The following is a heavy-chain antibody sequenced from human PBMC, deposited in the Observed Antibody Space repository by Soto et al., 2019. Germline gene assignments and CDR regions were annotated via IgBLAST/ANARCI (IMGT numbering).Heavy chain of an antibody. V-gene: IGHV3-74*01. J-gene: IGHJ4*02. Sequence: GGSLRLSCAASGFPFSSYWMHWVRHTPGKGLDWVARISGDGVTTYYADSVTGRFTVSRDNAKNTLSLQISGLRAEDTAVYYCAREYYGLLTGYYTDYWGQGTLVTVSS. D-gene: IGHD3-9*01. CDR2: ISGDGVTT. CDR1: GFPFSSYW. CDR3: AREYYGLLTGYYTDY.